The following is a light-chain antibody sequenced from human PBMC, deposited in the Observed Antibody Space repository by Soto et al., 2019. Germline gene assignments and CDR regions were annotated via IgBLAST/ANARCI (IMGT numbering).Light chain of an antibody. CDR3: QQFNSFPLT. CDR1: QSIGSA. CDR2: DAS. J-gene: IGKJ4*01. V-gene: IGKV1-13*02. Sequence: IQMTQSPSSLSAYVGNRVTITCRTGQSIGSALAWYQQNPGKAPKVLIYDASSLESGVPSRFSGSGSGTDFTLTISSLQPEDFASYYCQQFNSFPLTFGGGTKVEIK.